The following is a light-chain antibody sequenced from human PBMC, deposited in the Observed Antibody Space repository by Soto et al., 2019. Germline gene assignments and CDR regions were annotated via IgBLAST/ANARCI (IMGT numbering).Light chain of an antibody. CDR1: QSLSGW. CDR3: QQYNSYPLT. CDR2: DAF. Sequence: DIQLTQTPSTLSASIGDRVTITCRASQSLSGWLAWYQQTPGKAPKLLISDAFRLESGVPSRFRGSGSGTEFSLTISSLQPDDFATYYCQQYNSYPLTFGGGTKVDIK. V-gene: IGKV1-5*01. J-gene: IGKJ4*01.